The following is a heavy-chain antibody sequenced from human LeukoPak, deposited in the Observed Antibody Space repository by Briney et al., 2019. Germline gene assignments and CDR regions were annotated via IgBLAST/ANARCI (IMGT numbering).Heavy chain of an antibody. CDR3: VRDMHGPHDY. J-gene: IGHJ4*02. CDR1: GFTFSTYW. Sequence: GGSLRLSCAASGFTFSTYWIHWVRQAPGKGLVWVSRINTDGSTTNYADSVKGRFTISRDNAKSTLYLQMNSLRADDTAVYYCVRDMHGPHDYWGQGALVTVSA. V-gene: IGHV3-74*01. D-gene: IGHD2-2*01. CDR2: INTDGSTT.